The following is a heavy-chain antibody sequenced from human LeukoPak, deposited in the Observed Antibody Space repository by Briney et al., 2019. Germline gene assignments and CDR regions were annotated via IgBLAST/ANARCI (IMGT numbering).Heavy chain of an antibody. Sequence: PGGSLRLSCAASGFTFSSYGMHWVRQAPGKGLEWVAFIRYDGSDKYYADAVKGRFTISRDTPKNTLYLQMNSLRAEDTAVYYCAKDRGSRDGYNLAFDYWGQGTLVTVSS. CDR2: IRYDGSDK. D-gene: IGHD5-24*01. J-gene: IGHJ4*02. CDR3: AKDRGSRDGYNLAFDY. V-gene: IGHV3-30*02. CDR1: GFTFSSYG.